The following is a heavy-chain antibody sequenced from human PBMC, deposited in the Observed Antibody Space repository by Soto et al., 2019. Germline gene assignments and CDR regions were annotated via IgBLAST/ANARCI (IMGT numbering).Heavy chain of an antibody. J-gene: IGHJ4*02. V-gene: IGHV1-2*06. CDR2: INPNSGGT. Sequence: ASVKVSCKASGHIFTDYYMHWVRQAPGQELGWMGRINPNSGGTNYAQKFQGRVTMTRDTSTSTAYMELRSLRSDDTAMYYCARDRFVRVPFDYWGQGTLVTVAS. CDR3: ARDRFVRVPFDY. D-gene: IGHD3-10*01. CDR1: GHIFTDYY.